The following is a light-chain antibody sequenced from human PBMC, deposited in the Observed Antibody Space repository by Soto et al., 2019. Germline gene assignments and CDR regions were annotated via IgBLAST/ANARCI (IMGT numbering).Light chain of an antibody. CDR1: QSISSY. Sequence: DIQMTQSPSFLSASVGDRVTITCRASQSISSYLNWYQQKPGKAPKLLIYAASSLQSGVPSKFSGSGSGTDFTLTISRLQPEDFATYYCQQSYSTHTFGRGTKVDI. V-gene: IGKV1-39*01. CDR3: QQSYSTHT. CDR2: AAS. J-gene: IGKJ3*01.